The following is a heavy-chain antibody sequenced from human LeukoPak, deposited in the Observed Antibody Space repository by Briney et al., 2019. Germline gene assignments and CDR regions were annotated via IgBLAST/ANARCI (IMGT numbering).Heavy chain of an antibody. V-gene: IGHV4-59*01. CDR2: IYYSGST. J-gene: IGHJ5*02. CDR1: GGSISSYY. Sequence: SETLSLTCTVSGGSISSYYWNWIRQPPGKGLEWIGYIYYSGSTNYNPSLKSRVTISVDTSKNQFSPNLTSVTAADTAVYYCARFTPQGYGWGGYNRFDPWGQGTLVTVSS. D-gene: IGHD3-16*01. CDR3: ARFTPQGYGWGGYNRFDP.